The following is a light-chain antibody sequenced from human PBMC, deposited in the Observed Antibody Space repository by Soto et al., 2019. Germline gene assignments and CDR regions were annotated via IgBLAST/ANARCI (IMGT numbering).Light chain of an antibody. Sequence: EIVLTQSPATLSLSPGERATLSCRASQSVSSSYLAWYQHKPGQTPRLLIYDTSTRDTGVPTRFSGSRSGAEFTLTINSLQSEDFAVYYCQHYNNWPLTFGGGTKVDIK. V-gene: IGKV3-15*01. CDR2: DTS. CDR3: QHYNNWPLT. CDR1: QSVSSSY. J-gene: IGKJ4*01.